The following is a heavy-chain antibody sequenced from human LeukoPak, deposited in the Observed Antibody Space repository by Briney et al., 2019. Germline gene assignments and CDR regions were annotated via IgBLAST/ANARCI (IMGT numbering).Heavy chain of an antibody. CDR1: GYTFTGYY. CDR3: ARVWFGEFFDY. V-gene: IGHV1-2*02. D-gene: IGHD3-10*01. CDR2: INPNSGVT. Sequence: GASVKVSCKASGYTFTGYYMHWVRQAPGQGLEWMGWINPNSGVTNYAQKLQGRVTMTTDTFTSTAYMELRSLRSDDTAVYYCARVWFGEFFDYWGQGTLVTVSS. J-gene: IGHJ4*02.